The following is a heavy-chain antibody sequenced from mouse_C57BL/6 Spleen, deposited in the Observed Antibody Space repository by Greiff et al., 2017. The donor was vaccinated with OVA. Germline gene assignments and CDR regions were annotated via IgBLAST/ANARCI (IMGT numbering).Heavy chain of an antibody. D-gene: IGHD2-5*01. CDR1: GYTFTSYW. CDR2: IDPTSGGT. Sequence: QVQLQQPGAELVKPGASVKLSCKASGYTFTSYWMHWVKQRPGRGLEWIGMIDPTSGGTKHNEKLKSKATLNVDHPSSTAYMQLSSLTSEGSAVSFCARGGLGYSNYPWVWGTGTTVTVSS. J-gene: IGHJ1*03. CDR3: ARGGLGYSNYPWV. V-gene: IGHV1-72*01.